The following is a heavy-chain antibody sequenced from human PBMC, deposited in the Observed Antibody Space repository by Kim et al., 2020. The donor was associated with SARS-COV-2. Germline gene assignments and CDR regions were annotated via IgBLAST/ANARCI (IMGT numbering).Heavy chain of an antibody. Sequence: NFQPSLKRRVAISVDPAKNKFSLKLSSVTAADTAVYYCARESYSSGCFDTWGQGTLVIVSS. CDR3: ARESYSSGCFDT. V-gene: IGHV4-59*01. J-gene: IGHJ5*02. D-gene: IGHD6-25*01.